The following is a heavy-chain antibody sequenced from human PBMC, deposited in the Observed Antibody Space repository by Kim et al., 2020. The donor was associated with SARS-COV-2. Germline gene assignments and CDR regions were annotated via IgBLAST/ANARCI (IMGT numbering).Heavy chain of an antibody. CDR3: AKRSGDSVTQFDH. V-gene: IGHV3-23*01. J-gene: IGHJ4*02. D-gene: IGHD3-22*01. Sequence: CADSVKGRFTISRDNSKNTLFLQMNSLRADDTAVYYCAKRSGDSVTQFDHWGQGTLVTVSS.